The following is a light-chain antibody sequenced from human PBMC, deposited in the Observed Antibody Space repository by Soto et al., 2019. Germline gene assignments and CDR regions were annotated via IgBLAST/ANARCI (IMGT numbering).Light chain of an antibody. J-gene: IGKJ1*01. Sequence: EIVMTQSPATVSLSPGERATLSCRASPGVSNTLAWYQQSPGQAPRLLIYGASSRATGIPDRFSGSGSGTDFTLTISRLEPEDFAVYYCQQYGSSPRTFGPGTKVDIK. CDR2: GAS. V-gene: IGKV3-20*01. CDR3: QQYGSSPRT. CDR1: PGVSNT.